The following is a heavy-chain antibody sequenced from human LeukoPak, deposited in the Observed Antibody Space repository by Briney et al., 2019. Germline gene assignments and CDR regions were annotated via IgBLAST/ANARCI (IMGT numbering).Heavy chain of an antibody. D-gene: IGHD3-22*01. Sequence: GGSLRLSCGASGFTFSSYAMSWVRQAPGKGLEWVSAISGSGGSTYYADSVKGRFTISRDNSKNTLYLQMNSLRAEDTAVYYCAKYRITMIVVGGAFDIWGQGTMVTVSS. CDR3: AKYRITMIVVGGAFDI. CDR2: ISGSGGST. J-gene: IGHJ3*02. V-gene: IGHV3-23*01. CDR1: GFTFSSYA.